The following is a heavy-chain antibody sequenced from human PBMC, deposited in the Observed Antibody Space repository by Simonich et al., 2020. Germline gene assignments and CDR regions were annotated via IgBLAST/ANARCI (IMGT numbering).Heavy chain of an antibody. J-gene: IGHJ4*02. CDR1: GYTFTGYY. D-gene: IGHD5-12*01. Sequence: QVPLVQSGAEVKKPGASVKVSCQASGYTFTGYYMHWVRQAPGKGLEWMGWINPNSGGTNYEQKFQGRVTMTRDTSISTAYMELSRLRSDDTAVYYCASSKLATIDYWGQGTLVTVSS. V-gene: IGHV1-2*02. CDR3: ASSKLATIDY. CDR2: INPNSGGT.